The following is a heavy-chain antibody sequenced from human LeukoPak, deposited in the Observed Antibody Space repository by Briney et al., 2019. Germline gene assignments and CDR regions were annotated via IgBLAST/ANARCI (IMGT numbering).Heavy chain of an antibody. D-gene: IGHD3-10*01. Sequence: GGSLRLSCAVSGITLSNYRMTWVRQAPGKGLEWVAGIGDSGGSTNYADSVKGRFTISRDNSKNTLYLQMNSLRTEDTAVYYCTRHHTMGIGENWFDPWGQGTLVTVSS. CDR2: IGDSGGST. J-gene: IGHJ5*02. CDR3: TRHHTMGIGENWFDP. V-gene: IGHV3-23*01. CDR1: GITLSNYR.